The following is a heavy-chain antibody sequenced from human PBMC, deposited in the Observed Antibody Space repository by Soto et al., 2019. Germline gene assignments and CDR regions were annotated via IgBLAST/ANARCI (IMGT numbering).Heavy chain of an antibody. J-gene: IGHJ6*02. CDR1: GGSIRSGGYY. V-gene: IGHV4-31*03. CDR2: IYYSGNT. D-gene: IGHD2-8*01. Sequence: SETLSLTCTVSGGSIRSGGYYWSWVRQNPRRGLEWIGNIYYSGNTYYNPSLKSRLTISVDTSKNQFSLNLSSVTAADAAVHYCARDRLMATAGTARHYFGLDVWGQGTTVTVSS. CDR3: ARDRLMATAGTARHYFGLDV.